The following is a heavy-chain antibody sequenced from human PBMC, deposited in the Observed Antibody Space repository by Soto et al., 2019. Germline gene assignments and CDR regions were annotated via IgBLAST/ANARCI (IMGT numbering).Heavy chain of an antibody. V-gene: IGHV1-3*01. D-gene: IGHD3-22*01. CDR3: ARVALYDSSGYYTL. CDR1: GYTFTVYT. J-gene: IGHJ4*02. Sequence: ASVKVSCKASGYTFTVYTIHWVRQAPGQRLEWMGWINPDSGNTKYPQKFQGRVTITRDTSASTAYMELSSLKSEDTAVYYCARVALYDSSGYYTLWGQGTLVTVSS. CDR2: INPDSGNT.